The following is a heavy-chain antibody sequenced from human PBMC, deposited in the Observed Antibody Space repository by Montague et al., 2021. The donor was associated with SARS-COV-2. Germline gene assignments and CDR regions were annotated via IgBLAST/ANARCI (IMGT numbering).Heavy chain of an antibody. CDR3: ARLRDGVVPSPILGVGPYYAYVYMDV. V-gene: IGHV4-34*01. Sequence: SETLSLTCAVHGTSFSGYYWNWIRQPPRTGLEWIGEINHGGSTKYSPSITLRLTISAATSKNPFSLTLTSVAAADTAVSYCARLRDGVVPSPILGVGPYYAYVYMDVWGRGTTVTVSS. J-gene: IGHJ6*03. D-gene: IGHD3-10*01. CDR1: GTSFSGYY. CDR2: INHGGST.